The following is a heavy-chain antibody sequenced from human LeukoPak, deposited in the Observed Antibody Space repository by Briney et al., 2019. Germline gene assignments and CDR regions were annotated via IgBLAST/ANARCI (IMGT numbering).Heavy chain of an antibody. J-gene: IGHJ4*02. V-gene: IGHV1-2*02. D-gene: IGHD3-22*01. Sequence: ASVKVSCKASGYTFTGDYMDWMRQAPGQGLEWMGWINPNSGGTNYAQKFQGRVTMTRDTSISTAYMELSRLRSDDTAVYYCARVRPQTYYYDSSGYYSDYWGQGTLVTVSS. CDR2: INPNSGGT. CDR1: GYTFTGDY. CDR3: ARVRPQTYYYDSSGYYSDY.